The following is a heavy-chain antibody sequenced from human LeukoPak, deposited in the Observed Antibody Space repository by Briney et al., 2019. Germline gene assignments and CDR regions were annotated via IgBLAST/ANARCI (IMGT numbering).Heavy chain of an antibody. D-gene: IGHD6-19*01. V-gene: IGHV4-59*12. Sequence: SETLSLTCAVSDGSISSYSWSWVRQSPGKGLEWIGYISYRGNSDYNPSLKSRVPMSVDTSKKQFSLNLTSVTAADTAVYYCAKDPRVQQWLVLIYYFDYWGQGTLVTVSS. CDR2: ISYRGNS. J-gene: IGHJ4*02. CDR1: DGSISSYS. CDR3: AKDPRVQQWLVLIYYFDY.